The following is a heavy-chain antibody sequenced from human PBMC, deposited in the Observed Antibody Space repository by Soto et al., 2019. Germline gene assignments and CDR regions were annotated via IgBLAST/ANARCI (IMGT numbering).Heavy chain of an antibody. Sequence: QVQLVQSGAGVKKPGASVKVSCKASGYTFTSYGISWVRQAPGQGLEWMGWISAYNGNTNYAQKLQGRVTMTTDTSTSTAYMELRSLRSDDTAVYYCARDTAMSKNYYYYGMDVWGQGTTVTVSS. D-gene: IGHD5-18*01. V-gene: IGHV1-18*01. J-gene: IGHJ6*02. CDR2: ISAYNGNT. CDR3: ARDTAMSKNYYYYGMDV. CDR1: GYTFTSYG.